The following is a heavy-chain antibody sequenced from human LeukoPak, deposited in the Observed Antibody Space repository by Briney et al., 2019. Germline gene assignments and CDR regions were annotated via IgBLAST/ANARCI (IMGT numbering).Heavy chain of an antibody. V-gene: IGHV4-34*01. J-gene: IGHJ6*03. CDR2: INHSGNT. D-gene: IGHD1-14*01. Sequence: SETLSLTCGVSVGPFSGYYWTWMRQLPGKGLEGMGEINHSGNTIFNPSLKSRVTIPIDTSKNQISLNMRSVTAADTAVYYCARGRNWETFYHYCMDVWVNGTTVTVSS. CDR3: ARGRNWETFYHYCMDV. CDR1: VGPFSGYY.